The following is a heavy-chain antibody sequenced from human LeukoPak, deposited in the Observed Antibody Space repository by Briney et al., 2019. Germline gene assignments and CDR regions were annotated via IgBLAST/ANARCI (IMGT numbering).Heavy chain of an antibody. CDR1: GYTFTSYA. D-gene: IGHD3-22*01. CDR3: ARGSPIVVVTSFDY. CDR2: INAGNGNT. J-gene: IGHJ4*02. V-gene: IGHV1-3*01. Sequence: ASVKVSCKASGYTFTSYAMHWVRQAPGQRLECMGWINAGNGNTKYSQKFQGRVTITRDTSASTAYMELSSLRSEDTAVYYCARGSPIVVVTSFDYWGQGTLVTVSS.